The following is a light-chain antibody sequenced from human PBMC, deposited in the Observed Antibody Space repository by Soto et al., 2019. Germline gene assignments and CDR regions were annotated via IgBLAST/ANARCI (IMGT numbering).Light chain of an antibody. Sequence: QSVLTQPPSASGTPGQRVTISCSGTSSDIGGNTVSWYQHLPGTAPKLLIYSNNQRPSGLTDRFSGFKSGTSASLAISGLQSEDEADYYCVAWDDSLNGPLFGGGTKLTVL. V-gene: IGLV1-44*01. CDR1: SSDIGGNT. CDR2: SNN. J-gene: IGLJ2*01. CDR3: VAWDDSLNGPL.